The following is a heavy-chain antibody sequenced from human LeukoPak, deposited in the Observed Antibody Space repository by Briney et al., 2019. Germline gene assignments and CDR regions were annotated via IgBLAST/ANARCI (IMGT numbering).Heavy chain of an antibody. CDR2: ISGSGGST. Sequence: GGSLRLSCAASGFTFSSYALSWVRLAPGEGLEWVSAISGSGGSTYYADSVKGRFTISRDNSKNTLYLQMNSLRAEDTAVYYCAKGFVRSGWYWGQGTLVTVSS. D-gene: IGHD6-19*01. CDR3: AKGFVRSGWY. V-gene: IGHV3-23*01. CDR1: GFTFSSYA. J-gene: IGHJ4*02.